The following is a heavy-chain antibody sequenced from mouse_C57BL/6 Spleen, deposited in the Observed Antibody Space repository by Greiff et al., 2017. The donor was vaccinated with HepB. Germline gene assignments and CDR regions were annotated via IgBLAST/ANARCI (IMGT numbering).Heavy chain of an antibody. V-gene: IGHV1-72*01. Sequence: VQLQQPGAELVKPGASVKLSCKASGYTFTSYWMHWVKQRPGRGLEWIGRIDPNSGGTKYNEKFKSKATLTVDKPSSTSYMQLSSLTSEDSAYYYCARRTSVVAEDYAMDYWGQGTSVTVSS. CDR1: GYTFTSYW. CDR3: ARRTSVVAEDYAMDY. J-gene: IGHJ4*01. D-gene: IGHD1-1*01. CDR2: IDPNSGGT.